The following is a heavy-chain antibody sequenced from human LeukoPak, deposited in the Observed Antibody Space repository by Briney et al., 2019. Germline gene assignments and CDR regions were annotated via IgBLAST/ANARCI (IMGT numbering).Heavy chain of an antibody. Sequence: GGSLRLSCAASGFTFDDYAMHWVRQAPGKGLGWVSLISGDGGSTYYADSVKGRFTISRDNSKNSLYLQMNSLRTEDTALYYCARDPRPDTAMVTPNGSYWGQGTLVTVSS. CDR1: GFTFDDYA. CDR2: ISGDGGST. D-gene: IGHD5-18*01. J-gene: IGHJ4*02. CDR3: ARDPRPDTAMVTPNGSY. V-gene: IGHV3-43*02.